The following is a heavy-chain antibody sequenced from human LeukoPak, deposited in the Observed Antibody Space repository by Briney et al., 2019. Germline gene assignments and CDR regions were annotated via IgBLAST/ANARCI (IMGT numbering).Heavy chain of an antibody. V-gene: IGHV3-53*01. J-gene: IGHJ4*02. Sequence: GGSLRLSCAASGVTVSSHYMSWVRQAPGKGLEWGSGIYSGGSTYYADAVKGRFTISRDSSKNTLYLQMNSLRAEDTAVYYCVISPNTYYFDYWGQGTLVTVSS. D-gene: IGHD2-2*02. CDR2: IYSGGST. CDR1: GVTVSSHY. CDR3: VISPNTYYFDY.